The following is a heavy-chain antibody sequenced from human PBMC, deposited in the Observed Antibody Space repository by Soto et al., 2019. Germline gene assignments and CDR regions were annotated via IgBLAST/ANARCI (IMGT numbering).Heavy chain of an antibody. CDR1: GFSISSYA. D-gene: IGHD6-6*01. Sequence: EVQLLESGGGLVQPGGSLRLSCAASGFSISSYAMTWVRQAPGKGLEWVSMILGSAGSTYYADSVKCRFTISRDNSRNTLYLQMNSLRVEDTAVYYCAKRPDAFDVWGQGTMVTVSS. CDR3: AKRPDAFDV. CDR2: ILGSAGST. V-gene: IGHV3-23*01. J-gene: IGHJ3*01.